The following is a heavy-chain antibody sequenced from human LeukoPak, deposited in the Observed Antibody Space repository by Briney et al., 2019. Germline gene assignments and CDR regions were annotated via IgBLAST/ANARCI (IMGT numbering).Heavy chain of an antibody. Sequence: GGSLRLSCAASGFTVRNNYMTWVRQAPGKGLEWVSIIYSGDSTSYADSVKGRFTISRDNSKNTLYLQMNSLRAEDTAVYYCARANMEDRYSSSWYLSPGIYYYYGMDVWGQGTTVTVSS. V-gene: IGHV3-53*01. CDR3: ARANMEDRYSSSWYLSPGIYYYYGMDV. CDR2: IYSGDST. CDR1: GFTVRNNY. D-gene: IGHD6-13*01. J-gene: IGHJ6*02.